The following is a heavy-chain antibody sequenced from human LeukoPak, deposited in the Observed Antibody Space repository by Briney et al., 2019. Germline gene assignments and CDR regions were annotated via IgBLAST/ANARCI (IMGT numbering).Heavy chain of an antibody. CDR2: SGTGGDT. D-gene: IGHD6-13*01. V-gene: IGHV3-23*01. CDR3: ARDRSSSGSLDY. J-gene: IGHJ4*02. Sequence: GGSLRLSCAASGLTFSSSPITWVRQAPGKGLEWVSTSGTGGDTYYADSVKGRFTISRDNSKNTLYLQMNSLRAEDTAVYHCARDRSSSGSLDYWGQGTLVTVSS. CDR1: GLTFSSSP.